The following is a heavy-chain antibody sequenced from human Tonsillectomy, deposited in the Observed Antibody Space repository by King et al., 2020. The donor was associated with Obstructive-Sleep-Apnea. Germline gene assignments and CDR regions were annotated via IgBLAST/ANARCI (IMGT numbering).Heavy chain of an antibody. V-gene: IGHV4-28*01. CDR3: ARRGTPGAFDI. J-gene: IGHJ3*02. CDR1: GYSISSSNW. CDR2: IHYSGTT. D-gene: IGHD3-16*01. Sequence: QLHESGPGLVKPSDTLSLTCAISGYSISSSNWWCWIRQPPGKGLEWIGYIHYSGTTYYNSSLKSRVTMSLDTSKNQFSLRLSSVTSVDTAVYYCARRGTPGAFDIWGQGAMVTVSS.